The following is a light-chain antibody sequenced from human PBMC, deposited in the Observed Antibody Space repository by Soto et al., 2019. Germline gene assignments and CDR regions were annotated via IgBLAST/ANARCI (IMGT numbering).Light chain of an antibody. Sequence: IVLTQSPGTLSLSPGERATLSCRAGQSVTSRYIAWYQQKPGQAPRLLVDGASTKATVIPVRLSGSESGTDVTVTIGRLEPDDFAMYYCQGYGTSQLTSGGETKVEI. V-gene: IGKV3-20*01. J-gene: IGKJ4*01. CDR2: GAS. CDR1: QSVTSRY. CDR3: QGYGTSQLT.